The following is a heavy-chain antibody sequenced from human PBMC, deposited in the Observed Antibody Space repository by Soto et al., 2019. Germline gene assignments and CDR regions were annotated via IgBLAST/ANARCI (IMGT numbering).Heavy chain of an antibody. V-gene: IGHV4-39*01. J-gene: IGHJ5*02. CDR1: GGSISSSSYY. CDR2: IYYSGST. Sequence: PSETLSLTCTVSGGSISSSSYYWGWIRQPPGKGLEWIGSIYYSGSTYYNPSLKSRVTISVDTSKNQFSLKLSSVTAADTAVYYCARGLRDDFWRGTNWFDPWGQGILVTVSS. CDR3: ARGLRDDFWRGTNWFDP. D-gene: IGHD3-3*01.